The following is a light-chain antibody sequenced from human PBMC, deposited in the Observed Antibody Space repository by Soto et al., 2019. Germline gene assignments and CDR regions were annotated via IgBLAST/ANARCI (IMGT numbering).Light chain of an antibody. CDR3: QQRSNWPWT. Sequence: EIVLTQSRDTLSLSPGERATLSCRASQSVSSNYLAWYQQIPGQAPRPLIYGASTRATGIPARFSGSGSGTDFTLTISSLEPEDFAVYYCQQRSNWPWTFGQGTKVDIK. J-gene: IGKJ1*01. CDR1: QSVSSNY. CDR2: GAS. V-gene: IGKV3D-20*02.